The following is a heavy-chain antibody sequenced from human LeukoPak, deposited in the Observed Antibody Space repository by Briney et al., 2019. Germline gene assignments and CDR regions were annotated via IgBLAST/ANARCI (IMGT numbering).Heavy chain of an antibody. V-gene: IGHV4-4*02. D-gene: IGHD3-22*01. J-gene: IGHJ4*02. CDR3: ARNGYYSIDY. Sequence: SGALSLTCVVSGDSLTNGHWWSWVRQPPGEGLEWIGEVFHSGRTTYNPSLRSRVTMSVDNSKNQFSLELTSVTASDTAIYYCARNGYYSIDYWGQGTLVTVSS. CDR2: VFHSGRT. CDR1: GDSLTNGHW.